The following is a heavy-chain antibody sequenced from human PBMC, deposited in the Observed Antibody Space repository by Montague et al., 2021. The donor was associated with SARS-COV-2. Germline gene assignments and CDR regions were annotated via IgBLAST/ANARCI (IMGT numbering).Heavy chain of an antibody. CDR1: GGSFSGYY. CDR3: ARVFPRWLQFDPYFDY. Sequence: SETLSLTCAVYGGSFSGYYWSWIRQPPGKGLEWIGEINHSGSTNYNPSLKSRVTISVDTSKNQFSLKLSSVTAADTAVYYCARVFPRWLQFDPYFDYWGQGTLSPSPQ. D-gene: IGHD5-24*01. CDR2: INHSGST. V-gene: IGHV4-34*01. J-gene: IGHJ4*02.